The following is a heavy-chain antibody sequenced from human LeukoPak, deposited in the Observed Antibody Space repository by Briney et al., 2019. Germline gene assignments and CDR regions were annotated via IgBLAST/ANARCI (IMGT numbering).Heavy chain of an antibody. Sequence: SETLSLTCTVSGGSISSSSYYWGWIRQPPGKGLEWIGSIYHSGSTNYNPSLKSRVTISVDKSKNQFSLKLSSVTAADTAVYYCARRHDSSGYYRKGNFDYWGQGTLVTVSS. J-gene: IGHJ4*02. CDR3: ARRHDSSGYYRKGNFDY. CDR1: GGSISSSSYY. V-gene: IGHV4-39*07. D-gene: IGHD3-22*01. CDR2: IYHSGST.